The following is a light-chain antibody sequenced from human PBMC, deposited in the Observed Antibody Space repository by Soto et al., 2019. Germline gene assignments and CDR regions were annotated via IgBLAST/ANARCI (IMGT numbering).Light chain of an antibody. J-gene: IGLJ1*01. CDR3: GSYTGNIHV. V-gene: IGLV2-14*01. CDR1: SGDVGGYKF. CDR2: EVS. Sequence: QSALTQPASVSGSPGQSITIYCTGTSGDVGGYKFVSWYQQHPGKAPKLMIYEVSNRPSGVSSSFSGSKSGNTASLTISGLKAEDEADYFCGSYTGNIHVFGNGTKVTVL.